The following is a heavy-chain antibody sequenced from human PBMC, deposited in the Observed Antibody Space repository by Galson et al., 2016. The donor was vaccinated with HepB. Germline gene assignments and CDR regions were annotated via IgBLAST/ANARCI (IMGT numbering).Heavy chain of an antibody. CDR2: IYYSGTT. CDR3: ARRARGLGAPGD. Sequence: SETLSLTCTVSGVSISSTTYYWGWIRQPPGRGLEWIGTIYYSGTTYYNPSLKSRVTISVDTSKNQFSLGLTPVTAADTAVYYCARRARGLGAPGDWGQGTLVTVSS. V-gene: IGHV4-39*01. D-gene: IGHD1-26*01. J-gene: IGHJ4*02. CDR1: GVSISSTTYY.